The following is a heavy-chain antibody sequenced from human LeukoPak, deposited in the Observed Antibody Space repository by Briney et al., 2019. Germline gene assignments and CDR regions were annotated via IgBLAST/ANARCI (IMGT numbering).Heavy chain of an antibody. CDR1: GFTFSSYA. CDR3: ARDSGGVDY. V-gene: IGHV3-23*01. CDR2: IGGSDGST. J-gene: IGHJ4*02. D-gene: IGHD2-8*02. Sequence: QAGGSLRLSCAASGFTFSSYAMSWVRQAPGKGLEWVSAIGGSDGSTYYADSVKGRFTISRDNSKNTLHLQLNSLGAEDTAVYYCARDSGGVDYWGQGTLVTVSS.